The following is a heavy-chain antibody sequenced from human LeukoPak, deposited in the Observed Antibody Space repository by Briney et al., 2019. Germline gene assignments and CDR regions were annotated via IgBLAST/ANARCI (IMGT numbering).Heavy chain of an antibody. CDR1: GGTFSSYA. D-gene: IGHD2-15*01. CDR3: ARDYKCSGGSRFVGWFDP. Sequence: SVKVSCKASGGTFSSYAISWVRQAPGQGLEWMGGIIPIFGTANYAQKFQGRVTITADESTSTAYMELSSLRSEDTAVYYCARDYKCSGGSRFVGWFDPWGQGTLVTVSS. V-gene: IGHV1-69*13. CDR2: IIPIFGTA. J-gene: IGHJ5*02.